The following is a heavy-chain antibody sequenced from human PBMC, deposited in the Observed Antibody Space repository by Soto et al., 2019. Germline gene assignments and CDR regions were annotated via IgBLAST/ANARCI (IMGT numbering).Heavy chain of an antibody. CDR3: VRMGDVRPYYYGMDV. J-gene: IGHJ6*02. D-gene: IGHD3-16*01. Sequence: QVQLVQSGAEVKKPGASVKVSCKASGYTFTSYGISWVRQAPGQGLEWMGWINGYNGNTNHAQKLQGRVTMSTDTSTSTAYMELSSLRSDDSAVYYCVRMGDVRPYYYGMDVWGQGTTVTVSS. V-gene: IGHV1-18*01. CDR1: GYTFTSYG. CDR2: INGYNGNT.